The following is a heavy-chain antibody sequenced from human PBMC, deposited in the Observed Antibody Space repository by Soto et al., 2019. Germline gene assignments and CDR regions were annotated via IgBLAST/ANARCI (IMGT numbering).Heavy chain of an antibody. J-gene: IGHJ4*02. V-gene: IGHV1-69*01. D-gene: IGHD3-10*01. Sequence: QVQLVQSGAEVKKPGSSVKVSCKASGGTFSSYAISWVRQAPGQGLEWMGGIIPIFGTANYAQKFQGRVTITADESTSKAYMGLSSLRSEDTAVYYCARGGYSGSGSYPVLWGQGTLVTVSS. CDR3: ARGGYSGSGSYPVL. CDR2: IIPIFGTA. CDR1: GGTFSSYA.